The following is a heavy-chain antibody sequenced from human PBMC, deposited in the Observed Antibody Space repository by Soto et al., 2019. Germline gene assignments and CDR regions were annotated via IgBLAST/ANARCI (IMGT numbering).Heavy chain of an antibody. D-gene: IGHD3-22*01. Sequence: SETLSLTCTVSGGSISSYYWSWIRQPPGKGLEWIGYIYYSGSTNYNPSLKSRVTISVDTSKNQFSLKLSSVTAADTAVYYCARALIYSSGYNYFDYWGQGTLVTVSS. J-gene: IGHJ4*02. V-gene: IGHV4-59*01. CDR3: ARALIYSSGYNYFDY. CDR1: GGSISSYY. CDR2: IYYSGST.